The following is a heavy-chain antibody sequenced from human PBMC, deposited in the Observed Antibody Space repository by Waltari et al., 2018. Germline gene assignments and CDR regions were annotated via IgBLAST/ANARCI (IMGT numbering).Heavy chain of an antibody. CDR3: ARVPAYYYYYGMDV. CDR2: IYTSGST. J-gene: IGHJ6*02. CDR1: GGSISSGRYH. D-gene: IGHD1-1*01. V-gene: IGHV4-61*02. Sequence: QVQLQESGPGLVKPSQTLSLTCTVSGGSISSGRYHRSRIRQPAGKGLEWIRRIYTSGSTNYNPSLKSRVTISVDTSKNQFSLKLSSVTAADTAVYYCARVPAYYYYYGMDVWGQGTTVTVSS.